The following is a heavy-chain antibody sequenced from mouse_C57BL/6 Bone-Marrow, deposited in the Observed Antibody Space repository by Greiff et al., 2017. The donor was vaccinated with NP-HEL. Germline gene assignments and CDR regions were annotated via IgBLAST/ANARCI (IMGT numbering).Heavy chain of an antibody. CDR2: IDPETGGT. CDR3: TRELYYGRYFDV. Sequence: VQLQQSGAELVRPGASVTLSCKASGYTFTDYEMHWVKQTPVHGLEWIGAIDPETGGTAYNQKFKGKAILTADKSSSTAYMELRSLTSEDSAVYYCTRELYYGRYFDVWGTGTTVTVSS. CDR1: GYTFTDYE. J-gene: IGHJ1*03. D-gene: IGHD1-1*01. V-gene: IGHV1-15*01.